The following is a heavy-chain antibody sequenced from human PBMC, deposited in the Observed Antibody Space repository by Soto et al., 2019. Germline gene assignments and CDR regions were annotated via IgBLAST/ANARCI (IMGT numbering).Heavy chain of an antibody. V-gene: IGHV1-69*13. D-gene: IGHD3-10*01. CDR2: IIPIFGTA. CDR1: GGTFSRYA. Sequence: AVKVSCKASGGTFSRYAISWVRQAPGQGLEWMGGIIPIFGTANYAQKFQGRVTITADESTSTAYMELSSLRSEDTAVYYCARDSLHYYGSGSPDSYYGMDVWGQGTTVTVS. CDR3: ARDSLHYYGSGSPDSYYGMDV. J-gene: IGHJ6*02.